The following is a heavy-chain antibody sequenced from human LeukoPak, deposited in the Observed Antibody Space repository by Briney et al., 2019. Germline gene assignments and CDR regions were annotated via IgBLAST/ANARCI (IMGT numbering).Heavy chain of an antibody. V-gene: IGHV1-24*01. CDR1: GYTLTELS. CDR3: ATDPYSGSYGGWYFDL. Sequence: EASVKVSCKVSGYTLTELSMHWVRQAPGKGLVWMGGFDPEDGETIYAQKFQGRVTMTEDTSTDTAYMELSSLRSEDTAVYYCATDPYSGSYGGWYFDLWGRGTLVTVSS. J-gene: IGHJ2*01. CDR2: FDPEDGET. D-gene: IGHD1-26*01.